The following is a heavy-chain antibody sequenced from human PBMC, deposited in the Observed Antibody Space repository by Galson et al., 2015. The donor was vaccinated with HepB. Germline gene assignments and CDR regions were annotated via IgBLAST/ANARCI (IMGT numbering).Heavy chain of an antibody. Sequence: SLRLSCAASGFTFSSYSMNWVRQAPGKGLEWVSSISSSSSYIYYADSVKGRFTISRDNAKNSLYLQMNSLRAEDTAVYYCARPPEGVPAAMVAFDIWGQGTMVTVSS. CDR3: ARPPEGVPAAMVAFDI. CDR1: GFTFSSYS. CDR2: ISSSSSYI. V-gene: IGHV3-21*01. J-gene: IGHJ3*02. D-gene: IGHD2-2*01.